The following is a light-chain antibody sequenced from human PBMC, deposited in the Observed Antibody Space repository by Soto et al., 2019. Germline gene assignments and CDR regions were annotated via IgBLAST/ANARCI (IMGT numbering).Light chain of an antibody. CDR1: QSFTSN. CDR3: QQYYNWPVT. Sequence: EIVMTQSPATLSVAPGEVATLSCRASQSFTSNLAWYPQQPGQAHRPRIYGTSTSATGIPARLSGSGSGTEFPLTSRSLQSEEFAVYDCQQYYNWPVTYGQVTNLDIK. CDR2: GTS. V-gene: IGKV3-15*01. J-gene: IGKJ2*01.